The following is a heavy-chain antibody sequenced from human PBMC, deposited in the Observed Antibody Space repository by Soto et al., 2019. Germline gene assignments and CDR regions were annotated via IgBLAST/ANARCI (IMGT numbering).Heavy chain of an antibody. CDR3: ARPRVREVIIPFDY. V-gene: IGHV3-23*01. J-gene: IGHJ4*02. D-gene: IGHD3-10*01. CDR1: GFTFGSYA. CDR2: LSPGGGST. Sequence: GGSLRLSCAVSGFTFGSYAMSWVRQAPGKGLEWVSSLSPGGGSTYYAHSVKGRFTISRDNSKNTLNLKMNSLRGDDTAVYYCARPRVREVIIPFDYWGQGT.